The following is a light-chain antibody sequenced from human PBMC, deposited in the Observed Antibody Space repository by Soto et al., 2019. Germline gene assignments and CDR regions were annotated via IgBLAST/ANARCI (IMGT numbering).Light chain of an antibody. J-gene: IGKJ4*01. V-gene: IGKV3-20*01. CDR2: GAS. CDR1: QSVRSNY. Sequence: EIVLTQSPGTLSLSPGERATLSCRASQSVRSNYLAWYQQKPGRAPRLLIYGASSRATGIPDRFSGSGSGTDFTLTISRLEPEDFAVYYCQQYGSSPPLTFGGGTKVEIK. CDR3: QQYGSSPPLT.